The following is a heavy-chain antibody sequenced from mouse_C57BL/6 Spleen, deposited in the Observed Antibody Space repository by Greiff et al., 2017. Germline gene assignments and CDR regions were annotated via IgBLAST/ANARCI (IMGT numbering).Heavy chain of an antibody. CDR1: GYAFTNYL. CDR3: ARFDGYHWYFDV. CDR2: INPGSGGT. J-gene: IGHJ1*03. D-gene: IGHD2-3*01. Sequence: VQLQQSGAELVRPGTSVKVSCKASGYAFTNYLIEWVKQRPGQGLEWIGVINPGSGGTNYNEKFKGKATLTADKSSSTAYMQLSSLTSEDSAVYFCARFDGYHWYFDVWGTGTTVTVSS. V-gene: IGHV1-54*01.